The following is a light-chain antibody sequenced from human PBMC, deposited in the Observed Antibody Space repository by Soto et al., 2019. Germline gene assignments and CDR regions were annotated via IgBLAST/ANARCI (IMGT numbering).Light chain of an antibody. V-gene: IGKV3-11*01. CDR3: QQREQLPT. CDR1: QSVRSY. CDR2: DTS. Sequence: EIVLTQSPATMSLSPGDRATLSCRASQSVRSYLAWYQQKPGQAPRLLIYDTSNMAAGIPARFSGSGSGTDVALTISSLEPEDFAVYYCQQREQLPTFGGGTKVESK. J-gene: IGKJ4*01.